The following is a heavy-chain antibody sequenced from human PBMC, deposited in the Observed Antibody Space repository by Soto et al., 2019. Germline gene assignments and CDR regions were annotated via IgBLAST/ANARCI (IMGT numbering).Heavy chain of an antibody. J-gene: IGHJ4*02. CDR3: ARQWIAPAQYYFDY. Sequence: PWETLSLTCTVSGGSVSSGSCYWTWIRQSPGKGLEWMGYILPSGSTDYNPSLKSRVTISVDASKNEFSLKLRSVTAADTAVYYCARQWIAPAQYYFDYWGQGMLVTVSS. CDR2: ILPSGST. D-gene: IGHD5-12*01. V-gene: IGHV4-61*01. CDR1: GGSVSSGSCY.